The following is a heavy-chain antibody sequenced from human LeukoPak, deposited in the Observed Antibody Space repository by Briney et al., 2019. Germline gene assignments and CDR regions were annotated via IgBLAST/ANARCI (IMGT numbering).Heavy chain of an antibody. Sequence: PGGSLRLSCAASGFTFSKYAMNWVRQAPGKGLEWVSGISGSGSNTNYADSVKGRFTISRDNSKNTLYLQMSSLRADDTAVYYCAKGRRDGYNYDSWGQGTLVTVSS. D-gene: IGHD5-24*01. CDR2: ISGSGSNT. CDR3: AKGRRDGYNYDS. V-gene: IGHV3-23*01. CDR1: GFTFSKYA. J-gene: IGHJ5*01.